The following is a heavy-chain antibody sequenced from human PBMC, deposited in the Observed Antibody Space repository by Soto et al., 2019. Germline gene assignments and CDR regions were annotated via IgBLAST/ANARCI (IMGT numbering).Heavy chain of an antibody. CDR3: ASVNTGARPL. J-gene: IGHJ4*02. CDR1: GGSISSSSYY. CDR2: IYYSGST. Sequence: SETLSLTCTVSGGSISSSSYYWGWIRQPPGKGLEWIGSIYYSGSTYYNPSLKSRVTISVDTSKNQFSLKLSSVTAADTAVYYCASVNTGARPLWGQGTLVTFSS. D-gene: IGHD6-6*01. V-gene: IGHV4-39*01.